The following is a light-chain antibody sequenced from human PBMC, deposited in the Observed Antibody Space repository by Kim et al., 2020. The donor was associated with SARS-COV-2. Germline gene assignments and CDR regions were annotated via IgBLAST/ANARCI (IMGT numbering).Light chain of an antibody. Sequence: ASVGCAATISWQARQDINNYLAWYQHKPGKAPRLLIYSASVLEVGVPSRFSGSGSGTDFTLTISNLQPEDVATYYCQKYYSAPWTFGQGTKVEIK. CDR2: SAS. V-gene: IGKV1-27*01. J-gene: IGKJ1*01. CDR3: QKYYSAPWT. CDR1: QDINNY.